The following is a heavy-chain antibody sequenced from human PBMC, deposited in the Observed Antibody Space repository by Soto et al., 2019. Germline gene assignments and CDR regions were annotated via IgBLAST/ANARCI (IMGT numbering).Heavy chain of an antibody. Sequence: XQSLSHTCDFSGGSDSSNTSSFNRIRSSPSRGLEWLGRKYYRSNWRHDYAVSVKSRINVNPDTSKNQFSLQLNSVTPDDTAVYYCARGVASSGFDIWGQGTLVTVHS. CDR1: GGSDSSNTSS. J-gene: IGHJ4*02. D-gene: IGHD6-19*01. CDR2: KYYRSNWRH. CDR3: ARGVASSGFDI. V-gene: IGHV6-1*01.